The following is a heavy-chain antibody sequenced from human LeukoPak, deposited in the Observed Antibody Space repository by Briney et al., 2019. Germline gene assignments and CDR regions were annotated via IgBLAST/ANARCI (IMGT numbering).Heavy chain of an antibody. CDR2: ISFDGSNK. Sequence: GGSLRLSCAVSGFPFSNYDIQWVRQAPGKELEWVAVISFDGSNKKYADSVKGRFTISRDNFKNTVSLQMNSLRAEDTAVYYCAKSITEDGLNIWGQGTLVTVSS. CDR1: GFPFSNYD. V-gene: IGHV3-30*18. CDR3: AKSITEDGLNI. D-gene: IGHD2/OR15-2a*01. J-gene: IGHJ4*02.